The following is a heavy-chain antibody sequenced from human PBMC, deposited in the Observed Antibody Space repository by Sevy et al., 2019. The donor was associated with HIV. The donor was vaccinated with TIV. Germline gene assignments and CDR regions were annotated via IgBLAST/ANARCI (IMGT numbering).Heavy chain of an antibody. V-gene: IGHV4-34*01. D-gene: IGHD3-10*01. CDR3: ARDNVVRGVIASLSNYYYGMDV. CDR2: INHSGST. J-gene: IGHJ6*02. Sequence: SETLSLTCAVYGGSFSGYYWSWIRQPPGKGLKWIGEINHSGSTNYNPSLKSRVTISVDTSKNQFSLKLSSVTAADTAVYYCARDNVVRGVIASLSNYYYGMDVWGQRTTVTVSS. CDR1: GGSFSGYY.